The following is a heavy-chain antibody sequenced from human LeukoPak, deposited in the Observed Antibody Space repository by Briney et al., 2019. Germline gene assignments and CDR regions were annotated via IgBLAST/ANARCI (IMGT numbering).Heavy chain of an antibody. CDR3: ARCSLNYDFWSGYYCNNWFDP. D-gene: IGHD3-3*01. V-gene: IGHV4-34*01. CDR1: GGSVSGYY. CDR2: INHSGST. J-gene: IGHJ5*02. Sequence: SETLSLTCAVYGGSVSGYYWSWIRQPPGKGLEWIGEINHSGSTNYNPSLKSRVTISVDTSKNQFSLKLSSVTAADTAVYYCARCSLNYDFWSGYYCNNWFDPWGQGTLVTVSS.